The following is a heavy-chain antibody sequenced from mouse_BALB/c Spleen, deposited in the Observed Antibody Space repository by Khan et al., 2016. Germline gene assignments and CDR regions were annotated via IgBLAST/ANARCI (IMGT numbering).Heavy chain of an antibody. CDR3: ARTYGNYGYFDV. Sequence: EVELVESGGGLVKPGGSLKLSCAASGFTFSDYYMYWVRQTPEKRLEWVAIISYGGDYTYYPYSVKGRFTISRDNAKIDLDLQMSILKSEDTAMYYCARTYGNYGYFDVWGAGTTVTVSS. CDR1: GFTFSDYY. CDR2: ISYGGDYT. J-gene: IGHJ1*01. V-gene: IGHV5-4*02. D-gene: IGHD2-1*01.